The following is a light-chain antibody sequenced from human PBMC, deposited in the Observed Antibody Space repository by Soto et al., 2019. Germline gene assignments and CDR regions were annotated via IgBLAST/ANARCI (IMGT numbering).Light chain of an antibody. CDR3: QQRTNWLT. V-gene: IGKV3-11*01. J-gene: IGKJ3*01. Sequence: EIVLTQSPATLSLSPGERATLYCRASLNVSTYLAWYQQKPGQAPRLLIYDASNRATGIPARFSGSGSGTDFTLTISSLEPEDFAVYYCQQRTNWLTFGPGTKVDIK. CDR1: LNVSTY. CDR2: DAS.